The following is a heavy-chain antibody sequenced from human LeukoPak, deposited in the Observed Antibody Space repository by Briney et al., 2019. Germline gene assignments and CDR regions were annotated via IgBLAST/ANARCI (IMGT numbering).Heavy chain of an antibody. V-gene: IGHV3-21*01. CDR1: GFTFSSYS. D-gene: IGHD6-19*01. CDR3: ARDDAVADRLFGY. CDR2: ISSSSSYI. Sequence: GGSLRLSCAASGFTFSSYSMNWVRQAPGKGLEWVSSISSSSSYIYYADSVKGRFTISRDNAKNSLYLQMNSLRAEDTAVYYCARDDAVADRLFGYWGQGTLVTVSS. J-gene: IGHJ4*02.